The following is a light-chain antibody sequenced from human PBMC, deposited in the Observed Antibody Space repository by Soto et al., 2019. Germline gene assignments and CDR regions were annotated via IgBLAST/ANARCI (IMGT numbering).Light chain of an antibody. J-gene: IGLJ1*01. CDR1: SSDVGGYNY. Sequence: QSVLTQPASVSGSPGQSITISCTGTSSDVGGYNYVSWYQQHPGKAPKLMIYDVSNRPSGVSNRFSGSKSGNTASLTISGLQAEDEAEYYCSSYTSGSTLGVFGTGTKVTVL. CDR2: DVS. V-gene: IGLV2-14*01. CDR3: SSYTSGSTLGV.